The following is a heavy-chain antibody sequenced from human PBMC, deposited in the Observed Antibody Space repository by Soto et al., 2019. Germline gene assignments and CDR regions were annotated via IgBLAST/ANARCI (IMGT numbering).Heavy chain of an antibody. D-gene: IGHD2-8*01. V-gene: IGHV3-23*01. Sequence: GGPLRLSCTASGFTFSNYAMSWVRQAPGKGLEWVSAITGGGGRTYYSDSVKGRFTISRDNSKNTLYLQMYSLRAEDTAVYYCARDHVASCFSTSGLNWSGPWGQGTLVTVSS. CDR3: ARDHVASCFSTSGLNWSGP. CDR2: ITGGGGRT. CDR1: GFTFSNYA. J-gene: IGHJ5*02.